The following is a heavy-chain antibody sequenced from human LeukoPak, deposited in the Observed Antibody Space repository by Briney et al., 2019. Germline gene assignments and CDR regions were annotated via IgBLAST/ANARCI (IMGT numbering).Heavy chain of an antibody. Sequence: PGGSLRLSCAASGFTFSSYAMHWVRQAPGKGLEWVAVISYDGSNKYYADSVKGRFTISRDNAKNSLYLQMNSLRAEDTALYYCAKDIGCSGGSCYSNYYYYYGMDVWGQGTTVTVSS. J-gene: IGHJ6*02. CDR1: GFTFSSYA. CDR3: AKDIGCSGGSCYSNYYYYYGMDV. CDR2: ISYDGSNK. D-gene: IGHD2-15*01. V-gene: IGHV3-30-3*01.